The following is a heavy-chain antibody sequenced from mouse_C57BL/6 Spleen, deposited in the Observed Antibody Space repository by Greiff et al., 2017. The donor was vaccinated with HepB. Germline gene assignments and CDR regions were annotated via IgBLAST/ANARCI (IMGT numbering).Heavy chain of an antibody. CDR2: ISGGGGNT. V-gene: IGHV5-9*01. Sequence: EVKLMESGGGLVKPGGSLKLSCAASGFTFSSYTMSWVRQTPEKRLEWVATISGGGGNTYYPDSVKGRFTISRDNAKDTLYLQMSSLRSEDTALYYCARRAYSNGYFDVWGTGTTVTVSS. D-gene: IGHD2-5*01. CDR1: GFTFSSYT. CDR3: ARRAYSNGYFDV. J-gene: IGHJ1*03.